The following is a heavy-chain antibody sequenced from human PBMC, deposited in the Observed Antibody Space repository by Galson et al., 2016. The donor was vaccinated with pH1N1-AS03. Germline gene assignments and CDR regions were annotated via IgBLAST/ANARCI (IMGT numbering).Heavy chain of an antibody. CDR3: ARGSYSSGWYRGRNAFDI. J-gene: IGHJ3*02. CDR2: INHSGST. CDR1: GGSFNNYY. D-gene: IGHD6-19*01. V-gene: IGHV4-34*01. Sequence: SETLSLTCAVYGGSFNNYYWNWIRQSPGKGLEWVGEINHSGSTDYNPSLKSRVTISVDPSKNQISLNLNSVTAADTAVYYWARGSYSSGWYRGRNAFDIWGQGTMVTVS.